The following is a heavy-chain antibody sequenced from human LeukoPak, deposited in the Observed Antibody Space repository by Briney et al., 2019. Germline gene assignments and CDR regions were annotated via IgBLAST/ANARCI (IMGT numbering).Heavy chain of an antibody. J-gene: IGHJ4*02. CDR3: ARVGSSSWYIDY. CDR2: ISSSSTYI. V-gene: IGHV3-21*01. Sequence: GGSLRLSCAASGFTFSGNSMNWIRQAPGKGLEWVSSISSSSTYIYYADSVKGRFTISRDNAKNSLYLQMNSLRAEDTAVYYCARVGSSSWYIDYWGQGTLVTVSS. D-gene: IGHD6-13*01. CDR1: GFTFSGNS.